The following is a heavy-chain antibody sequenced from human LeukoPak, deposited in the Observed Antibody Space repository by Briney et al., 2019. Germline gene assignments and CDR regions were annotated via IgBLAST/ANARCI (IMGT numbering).Heavy chain of an antibody. CDR1: GFTFSSYS. CDR3: ARGSQIWLYYYYYMDV. CDR2: ISSSSSYI. J-gene: IGHJ6*03. V-gene: IGHV3-21*01. Sequence: GGSLRLSCAASGFTFSSYSMNWVRQAPGKGLEWVSSISSSSSYIYYADSVKGRFTISRDNAKNSLYLQMNSLRAEDTAVYYCARGSQIWLYYYYYMDVWGKGTTVTVSS. D-gene: IGHD5-18*01.